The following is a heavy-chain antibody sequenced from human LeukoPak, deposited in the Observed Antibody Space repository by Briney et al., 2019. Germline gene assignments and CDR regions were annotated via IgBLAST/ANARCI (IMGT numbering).Heavy chain of an antibody. Sequence: SETLSLTCTVSGGSISSYYWSWIRQPPGKGLEWIGYISYSGSTNYNPSLKSRVTISVDTSKNQFSLKLSSVTATDTAVYYCARHDYSNPRVDYWGQGTLVTVSS. CDR3: ARHDYSNPRVDY. D-gene: IGHD4-11*01. V-gene: IGHV4-59*08. CDR1: GGSISSYY. CDR2: ISYSGST. J-gene: IGHJ4*02.